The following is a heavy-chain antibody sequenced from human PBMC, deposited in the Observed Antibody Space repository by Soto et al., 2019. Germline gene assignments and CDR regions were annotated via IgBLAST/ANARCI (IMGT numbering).Heavy chain of an antibody. CDR2: IHYSGST. V-gene: IGHV4-61*01. J-gene: IGHJ4*02. CDR1: GDSVNSDSYS. D-gene: IGHD3-10*02. CDR3: VRVVGRMFILDY. Sequence: QVQLQESGPGLVKPSETLSLTCTVSGDSVNSDSYSWGWIRQPPGKGLEWIVYIHYSGSTNYNPSLKSRVTISVDTSRNQVSLKLSSLTAADTAIFYCVRVVGRMFILDYWGQGTLVTVSS.